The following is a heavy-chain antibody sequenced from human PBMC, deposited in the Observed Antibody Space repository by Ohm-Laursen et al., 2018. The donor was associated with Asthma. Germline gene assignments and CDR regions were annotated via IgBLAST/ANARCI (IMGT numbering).Heavy chain of an antibody. D-gene: IGHD3-22*01. CDR2: ITGSTGGT. CDR1: GFTFSSYA. V-gene: IGHV3-23*01. J-gene: IGHJ4*02. CDR3: AKDRRSTMTVVDY. Sequence: GSLRLSCAASGFTFSSYAMSWVRQAPGKGLEWVSAITGSTGGTFYADSVKGRFSISRDNSKNTLYLQMNSLGADDTAVYYCAKDRRSTMTVVDYWGQGTLVTVSS.